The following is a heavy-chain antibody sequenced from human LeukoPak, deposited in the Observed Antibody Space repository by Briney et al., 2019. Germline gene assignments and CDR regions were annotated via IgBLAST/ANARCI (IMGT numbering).Heavy chain of an antibody. CDR3: TRGGLTFGGN. D-gene: IGHD3-10*01. Sequence: PSGTLSLTCAVFGGSISSSNLWSWVRQPPGKGLEWIGEVPHRGDTNYNPSLKSRVTISIDKSKNQFSLRLTSVTAADTAVYYCTRGGLTFGGNWGQGILVTVSS. J-gene: IGHJ4*02. CDR2: VPHRGDT. V-gene: IGHV4-4*02. CDR1: GGSISSSNL.